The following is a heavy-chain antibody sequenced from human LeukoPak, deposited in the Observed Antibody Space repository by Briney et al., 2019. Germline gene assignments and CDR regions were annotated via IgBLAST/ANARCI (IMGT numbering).Heavy chain of an antibody. CDR2: VNLQGST. V-gene: IGHV4-4*02. Sequence: SGTLSLTCGVSGGSITSTNYWTWVRQPPGKGLEWIGEVNLQGSTNYNPSLMGRVAISVDMSENHISLQLTSVTAADTAVYYCARPGYSSSWTPVYWGQGTLVTVSS. J-gene: IGHJ4*02. CDR3: ARPGYSSSWTPVY. CDR1: GGSITSTNY. D-gene: IGHD6-13*01.